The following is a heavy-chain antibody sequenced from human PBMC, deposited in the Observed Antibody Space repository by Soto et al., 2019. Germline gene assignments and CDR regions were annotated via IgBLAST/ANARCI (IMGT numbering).Heavy chain of an antibody. CDR3: ATRSGGGGAFDF. CDR2: IGRGGTTT. V-gene: IGHV3-48*03. CDR1: GLTFTNYE. J-gene: IGHJ3*01. Sequence: VQLVESGGGLVLPGGSLRLSCAASGLTFTNYELNWVRQAPGKGLEWVSYIGRGGTTTYYADSLKGRFTISRDNAKNSLDLQMTSLRAEDTAVYYCATRSGGGGAFDFWGQGTMVTVAS. D-gene: IGHD3-10*01.